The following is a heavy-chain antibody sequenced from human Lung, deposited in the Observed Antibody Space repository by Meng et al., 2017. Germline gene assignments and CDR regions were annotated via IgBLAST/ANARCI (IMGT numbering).Heavy chain of an antibody. CDR2: INHSGST. CDR3: ARGPTTMAHDFDY. CDR1: GGSFSDYY. D-gene: IGHD4-11*01. Sequence: QVQLQLWGAGPLKPSETLSLTCVVSGGSFSDYYWSWIRQPPGKGLEWIGEINHSGSTNYNPSLESRATISVDTSQNNLSLKLSSVTAADSAVYYCARGPTTMAHDFDYWGQETLVTVSS. J-gene: IGHJ4*02. V-gene: IGHV4-34*01.